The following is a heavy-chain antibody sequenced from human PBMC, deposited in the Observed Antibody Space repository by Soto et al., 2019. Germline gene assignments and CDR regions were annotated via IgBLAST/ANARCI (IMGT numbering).Heavy chain of an antibody. CDR2: ISSSSSYI. CDR3: ARDFEVDYGDGRRIDY. D-gene: IGHD4-17*01. V-gene: IGHV3-21*01. CDR1: GFTFSSYS. J-gene: IGHJ4*02. Sequence: EVQLVESGGGLVKPGGSLRLSCAASGFTFSSYSMNWVRQAPGKGLEWVSSISSSSSYIYYADSVKGRFTISRDNAKNSLYLQMNSLRAEDTAVYYCARDFEVDYGDGRRIDYWGQGTLVTVSS.